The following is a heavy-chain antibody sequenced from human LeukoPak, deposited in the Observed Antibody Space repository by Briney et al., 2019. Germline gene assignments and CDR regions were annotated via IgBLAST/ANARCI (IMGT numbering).Heavy chain of an antibody. CDR1: GGSISSYY. CDR3: ARDEGYYAPMDV. D-gene: IGHD3-10*01. J-gene: IGHJ6*02. Sequence: SETLSLTCTVSGGSISSYYWSWIRQPPGKGLEWIGYIYYSGSTNYNPSLKSRVTISVDTSKNQFSLKLSSVTAADTAVYYCARDEGYYAPMDVWGQGTTVTVSS. V-gene: IGHV4-59*01. CDR2: IYYSGST.